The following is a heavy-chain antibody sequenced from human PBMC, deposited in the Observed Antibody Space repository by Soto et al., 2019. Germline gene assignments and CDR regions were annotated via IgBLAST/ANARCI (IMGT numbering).Heavy chain of an antibody. CDR3: ARDIEAAAGYLFS. CDR2: ISSSSSTI. D-gene: IGHD6-13*01. V-gene: IGHV3-48*02. Sequence: GGSMRLSKAASWVTFRSYSVNRIRQDPGKGLEWVSYISSSSSTIYYADSVKGRFTISRDNAKNSLYLQMNSLRDEDTAVYYCARDIEAAAGYLFSRGQGTLVTVSS. CDR1: WVTFRSYS. J-gene: IGHJ4*02.